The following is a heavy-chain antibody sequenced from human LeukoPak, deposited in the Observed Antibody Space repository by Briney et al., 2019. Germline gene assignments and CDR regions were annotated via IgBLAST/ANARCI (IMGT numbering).Heavy chain of an antibody. CDR1: GFTFTSST. D-gene: IGHD2-15*01. CDR3: ARDIVVVAAGVYGMDV. Sequence: SVKVSCKASGFTFTSSTVQWVRQARGQRLEWIGWIVVGSGNTNYAQKFQGRVTMTRDTSITTVYMELSSLRSDDTAVYYCARDIVVVAAGVYGMDVWGQGTTITVSS. V-gene: IGHV1-58*01. CDR2: IVVGSGNT. J-gene: IGHJ6*02.